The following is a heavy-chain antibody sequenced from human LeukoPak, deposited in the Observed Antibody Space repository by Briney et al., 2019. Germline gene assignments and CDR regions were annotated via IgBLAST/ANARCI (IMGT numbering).Heavy chain of an antibody. CDR3: ARVRSYSSGWYCDY. CDR2: IYYSGST. D-gene: IGHD6-19*01. CDR1: GDSISIYY. J-gene: IGHJ4*02. Sequence: SETLSLTCSVSGDSISIYYWNWIRQPPGKGLEWIGYIYYSGSTNYNPSLKSRVTISVDTSKNQFSLKLSSVTAADTAVYYCARVRSYSSGWYCDYWGQGTLVTVSS. V-gene: IGHV4-59*01.